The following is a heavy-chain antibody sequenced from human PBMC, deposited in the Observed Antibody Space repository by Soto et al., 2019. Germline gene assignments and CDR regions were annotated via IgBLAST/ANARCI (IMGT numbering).Heavy chain of an antibody. CDR1: GGTFSSYA. V-gene: IGHV1-69*06. D-gene: IGHD2-15*01. CDR3: AVSSRSVCSGGSCYSDYYYGMDV. CDR2: IIPIFGTA. J-gene: IGHJ6*02. Sequence: ASVKVSCKASGGTFSSYAISWVRQAPGQGLEWMGGIIPIFGTANYAQKFQGRVTITADKSTSTAYMELSSLRSEDTAVYYCAVSSRSVCSGGSCYSDYYYGMDVWGQGTTVTVCS.